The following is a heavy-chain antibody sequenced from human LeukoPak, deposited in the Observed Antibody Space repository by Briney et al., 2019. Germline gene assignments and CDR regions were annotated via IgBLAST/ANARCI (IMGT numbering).Heavy chain of an antibody. CDR1: GDSISSCY. D-gene: IGHD6-6*01. J-gene: IGHJ4*02. CDR2: ICTSGTI. CDR3: ARDRDYSNSLDY. V-gene: IGHV4-4*07. Sequence: SETLSLTCTVSGDSISSCYWSWIRQPAEKGLEWIGRICTSGTINYNPSLKSRVTMSVDTSKNQFSLKLTSVTAADTAVYYCARDRDYSNSLDYWGQGTPVTVSS.